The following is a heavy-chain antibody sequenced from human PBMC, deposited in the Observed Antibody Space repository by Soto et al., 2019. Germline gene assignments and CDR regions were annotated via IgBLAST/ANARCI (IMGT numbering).Heavy chain of an antibody. V-gene: IGHV3-23*01. CDR1: GFTFTDYA. CDR3: ARGSSGYTSSWYYCDY. CDR2: ISGIGGST. J-gene: IGHJ4*02. Sequence: GGSLRLSCAASGFTFTDYALSWVRQAPGKGLEWVATISGIGGSTYLADSVKGRLSISRDNSKNTVSLLMNSLRAEDTAVYFCARGSSGYTSSWYYCDYWGRGTLVTVSS. D-gene: IGHD6-13*01.